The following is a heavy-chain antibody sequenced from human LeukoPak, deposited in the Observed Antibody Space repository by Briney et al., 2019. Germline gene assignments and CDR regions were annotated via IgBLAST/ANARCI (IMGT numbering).Heavy chain of an antibody. CDR2: IYNSVTT. D-gene: IGHD5-12*01. V-gene: IGHV4-59*08. CDR3: ARAGGYLLYFDS. J-gene: IGHJ4*02. CDR1: GGSIRGYY. Sequence: SETLSLTCTVSGGSIRGYYWSWIRQPPGKRLEWIAYIYNSVTTNYNPSLKSRVTISVDTSKNEFSLKLNSVTAADTAVYYCARAGGYLLYFDSWGQGTLATVSS.